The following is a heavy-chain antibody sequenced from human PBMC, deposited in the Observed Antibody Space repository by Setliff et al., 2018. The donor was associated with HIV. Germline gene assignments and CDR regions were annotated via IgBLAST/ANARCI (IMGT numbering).Heavy chain of an antibody. CDR1: GFTFSIYG. D-gene: IGHD7-27*01. J-gene: IGHJ2*01. CDR3: ARDSNADRHTWYFDL. Sequence: GGSMRLSCAASGFTFSIYGMHWVRQAPGKGLEWVAFIQYDGSNKYYGDSVKGRFNISRDNSKNTLYLQMNSLRAEDTAVYYCARDSNADRHTWYFDLWGRGTLVTVSS. V-gene: IGHV3-30*02. CDR2: IQYDGSNK.